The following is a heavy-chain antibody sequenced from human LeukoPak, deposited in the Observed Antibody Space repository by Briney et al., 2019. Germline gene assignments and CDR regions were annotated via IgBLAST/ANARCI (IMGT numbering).Heavy chain of an antibody. Sequence: GRSLRLSCAASGFTFDDYAMHWVRQAPGKGLEWVSGISWNSGSIGYADSVKGRFTISRDNAKNSLYLQMNSLRAEDTAVYYCARDRLVVVAATAFDYWGQGTLVTVSS. CDR3: ARDRLVVVAATAFDY. D-gene: IGHD2-15*01. CDR2: ISWNSGSI. CDR1: GFTFDDYA. J-gene: IGHJ4*02. V-gene: IGHV3-9*01.